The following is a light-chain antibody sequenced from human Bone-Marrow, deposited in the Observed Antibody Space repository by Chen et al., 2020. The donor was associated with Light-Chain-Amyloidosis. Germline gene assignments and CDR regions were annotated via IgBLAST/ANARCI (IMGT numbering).Light chain of an antibody. CDR3: SSFTSSSSYV. Sequence: QSALTQPASVSGSPGQSITISCTGTSGDVGTYNYVSWYQQHPGKAPKVMIYAVSNRPSGGSNRFSDSKSGNTASLTISGLQAEDEADYYCSSFTSSSSYVFGPGTKVTVL. J-gene: IGLJ1*01. V-gene: IGLV2-14*01. CDR2: AVS. CDR1: SGDVGTYNY.